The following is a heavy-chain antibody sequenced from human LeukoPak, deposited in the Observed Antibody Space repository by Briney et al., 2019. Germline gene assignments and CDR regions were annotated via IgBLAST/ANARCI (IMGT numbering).Heavy chain of an antibody. Sequence: ASVNVSCKASGYTFTSYYIHWVRQAPGQGLEWMGIINPSGGSTNYAQDFQGRVTMTRDTSTSTVYMELSSLRSEDTAVYYCARRELAGSIAYFDYWGQGTLVTVSS. CDR1: GYTFTSYY. CDR3: ARRELAGSIAYFDY. J-gene: IGHJ4*02. V-gene: IGHV1-46*01. D-gene: IGHD1-7*01. CDR2: INPSGGST.